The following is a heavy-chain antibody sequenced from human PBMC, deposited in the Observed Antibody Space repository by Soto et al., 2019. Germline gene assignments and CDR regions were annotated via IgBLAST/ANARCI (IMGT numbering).Heavy chain of an antibody. V-gene: IGHV4-59*01. CDR2: IYYSGST. D-gene: IGHD6-13*01. CDR1: VGSISSCY. Sequence: SETLSLTCTVSVGSISSCYWSWIRQPPGKGLEWIGYIYYSGSTNYNPSLKSRVTISVDTSKNQFSLKLSSVTAADTAVYYCARHEPYSSSWYRSPDAFDIWGQGTMVTVSS. J-gene: IGHJ3*02. CDR3: ARHEPYSSSWYRSPDAFDI.